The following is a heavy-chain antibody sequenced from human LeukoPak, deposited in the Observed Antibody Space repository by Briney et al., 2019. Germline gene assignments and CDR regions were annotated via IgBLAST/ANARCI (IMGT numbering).Heavy chain of an antibody. Sequence: GGSLRLSCAASGFTISSNYLSWVRQAPGKGLEWVANIKQDGSEKYYVDSVKGRFTISRDNAKNSLYLQMNSLRAEDTAVYYCARGPVGGSSLPQIYYYYYYMDVWGKGTTVTVSS. V-gene: IGHV3-7*01. J-gene: IGHJ6*03. CDR2: IKQDGSEK. CDR3: ARGPVGGSSLPQIYYYYYYMDV. D-gene: IGHD6-13*01. CDR1: GFTISSNY.